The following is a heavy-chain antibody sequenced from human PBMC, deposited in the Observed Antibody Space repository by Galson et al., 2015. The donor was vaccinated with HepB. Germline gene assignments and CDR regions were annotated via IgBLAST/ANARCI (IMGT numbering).Heavy chain of an antibody. D-gene: IGHD3-3*01. Sequence: SVKVSCKASGYTFSNYGIGWVRQAPGQGLEWMGWISTYNGITNYAQNFRGRVTMTTDRSTRTASMELRDLRSDDTAVYYCARGAIKDHCYDYWVAHPTDYCGQGTLVIVSS. CDR3: ARGAIKDHCYDYWVAHPTDY. CDR1: GYTFSNYG. V-gene: IGHV1-18*01. J-gene: IGHJ4*02. CDR2: ISTYNGIT.